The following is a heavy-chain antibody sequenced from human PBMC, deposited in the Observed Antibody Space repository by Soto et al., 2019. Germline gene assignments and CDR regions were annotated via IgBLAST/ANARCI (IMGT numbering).Heavy chain of an antibody. CDR2: MSFSGRYT. CDR1: GFTFSDYY. D-gene: IGHD3-10*01. Sequence: GGSLRLSCAASGFTFSDYYMSWIRQAPGKGLEWISYMSFSGRYTNYADSVKGRFTISRDNAKNSLFLQMNSLRAEDTAMYYCAGHQHGSNFDYWGQGTLVTVSS. V-gene: IGHV3-11*03. J-gene: IGHJ4*02. CDR3: AGHQHGSNFDY.